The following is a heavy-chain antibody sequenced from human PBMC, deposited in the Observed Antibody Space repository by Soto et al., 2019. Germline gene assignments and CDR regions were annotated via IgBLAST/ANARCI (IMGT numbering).Heavy chain of an antibody. V-gene: IGHV4-31*03. D-gene: IGHD6-19*01. Sequence: KTSETLSLTCFVSGYSITAGGYYWSWIRHHPGKGPEWIGSFYSSGSIIYNPSLRSRVSISGDTSSNQFSMSLTSVTAADTARYYCARMYSSGSGWFHPWGQGTLVTVSS. CDR2: FYSSGSI. CDR3: ARMYSSGSGWFHP. CDR1: GYSITAGGYY. J-gene: IGHJ5*02.